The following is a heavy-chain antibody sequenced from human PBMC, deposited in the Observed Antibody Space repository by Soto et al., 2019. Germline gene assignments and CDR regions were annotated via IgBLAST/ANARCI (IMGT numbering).Heavy chain of an antibody. J-gene: IGHJ4*02. V-gene: IGHV3-74*01. Sequence: LRLSCAASGFTFSSYWMHWVRQAPGKGLVWVSRINSDGSSTSYADSVKGRFTISRDNAKNSLYLQMNSLRAEDTALYYCAKGGQLLVEGGGYWGQGTLVTVSS. CDR1: GFTFSSYW. D-gene: IGHD2-2*01. CDR2: INSDGSST. CDR3: AKGGQLLVEGGGY.